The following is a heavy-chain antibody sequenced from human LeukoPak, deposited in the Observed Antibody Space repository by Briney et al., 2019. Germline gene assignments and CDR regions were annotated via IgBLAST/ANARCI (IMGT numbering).Heavy chain of an antibody. CDR3: ARDWVAVAGTILLPDAFDI. CDR2: MKPDGSDK. Sequence: QPGGSLRLSCVASGFPFSTYWMTWVRQAPGKGVEWVATMKPDGSDKYYVDSVKGRFTISRDNAKNSLYLQMNSLRAEDTAVYYCARDWVAVAGTILLPDAFDIWGQGTMVTVSS. D-gene: IGHD6-19*01. CDR1: GFPFSTYW. J-gene: IGHJ3*02. V-gene: IGHV3-7*01.